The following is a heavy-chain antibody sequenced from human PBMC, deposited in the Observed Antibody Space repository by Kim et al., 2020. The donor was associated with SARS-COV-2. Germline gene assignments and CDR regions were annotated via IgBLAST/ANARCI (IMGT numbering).Heavy chain of an antibody. J-gene: IGHJ6*02. Sequence: GGSLRLSCAASGFTFSNAWMSWVRQAPGKGLEWVGRIKSKTDGGTTDYAAPVKGRFTISRDDSKNTLYLQMNSLKTEDTAVYYCTFNLPPGYFDWLLYSYYYYGMDVWGQGTTVTVSS. CDR3: TFNLPPGYFDWLLYSYYYYGMDV. V-gene: IGHV3-15*01. CDR2: IKSKTDGGTT. CDR1: GFTFSNAW. D-gene: IGHD3-9*01.